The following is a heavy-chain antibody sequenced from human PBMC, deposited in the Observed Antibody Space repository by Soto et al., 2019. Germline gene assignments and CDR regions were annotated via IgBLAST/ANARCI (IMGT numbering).Heavy chain of an antibody. D-gene: IGHD3-10*01. Sequence: RASVKVSCKASGGTFSSYAISWARQAPGQGLEWMGGIIPIFGTANYAQKFQGRVTITADKSTSTAYMELSSLRSEDTAVYYCARVDRDTMVRAYYYYYYGMDVWGQGTTVTVSS. CDR2: IIPIFGTA. CDR1: GGTFSSYA. J-gene: IGHJ6*02. V-gene: IGHV1-69*06. CDR3: ARVDRDTMVRAYYYYYYGMDV.